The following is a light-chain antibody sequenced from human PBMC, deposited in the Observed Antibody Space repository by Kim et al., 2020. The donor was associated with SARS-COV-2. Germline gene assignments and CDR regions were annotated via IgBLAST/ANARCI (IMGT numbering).Light chain of an antibody. CDR2: RNS. V-gene: IGLV1-47*01. J-gene: IGLJ3*02. CDR1: SSNIGSDF. CDR3: AAWDDSLSGPV. Sequence: QSVLTQPPSASGTPGQRVTISCSGRSSNIGSDFVYWYQQFPGTAPKLLIYRNSERPSGVPDRFSGSNSGTSASLAISGLRSEDEADYYCAAWDDSLSGPVFGGGTKLTVL.